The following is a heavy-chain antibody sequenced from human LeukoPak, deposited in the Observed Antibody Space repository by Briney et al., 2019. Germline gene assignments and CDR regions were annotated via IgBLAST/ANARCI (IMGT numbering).Heavy chain of an antibody. Sequence: GGSLRLSCAASGFTFSSYAMSWVRQAPGKGLEWVSDINSSGGRTYYADSVKGRFTISRDNSKNTLFLQMNSLRAEDTAVYYCARQPSGSGRRAPFDLWGQGTMVTVSS. J-gene: IGHJ3*01. CDR2: INSSGGRT. CDR1: GFTFSSYA. D-gene: IGHD3-10*01. CDR3: ARQPSGSGRRAPFDL. V-gene: IGHV3-23*01.